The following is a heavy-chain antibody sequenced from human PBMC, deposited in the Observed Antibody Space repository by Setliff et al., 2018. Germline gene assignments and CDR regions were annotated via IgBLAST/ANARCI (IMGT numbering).Heavy chain of an antibody. D-gene: IGHD3-3*02. CDR1: GDSISGGDYY. Sequence: TLSLTCTVSGDSISGGDYYWTWIRQPAGKRLEWIGRVYNSGTTYNAFFASRVTMSIDTSKNQFSLNLNSVTAADTVLYYCAKESLAINTRWFDPWGQGILVTVSS. J-gene: IGHJ5*02. V-gene: IGHV4-61*02. CDR2: VYNSGTT. CDR3: AKESLAINTRWFDP.